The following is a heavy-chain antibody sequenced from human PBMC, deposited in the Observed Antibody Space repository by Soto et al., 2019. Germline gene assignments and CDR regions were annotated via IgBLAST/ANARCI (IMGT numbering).Heavy chain of an antibody. V-gene: IGHV4-59*01. CDR2: IYYSGST. CDR3: ASGDLGWFDP. CDR1: GGSISSYY. Sequence: QVQLQESGPGLVKPSETLSLTCTVSGGSISSYYWSWIRQPPGKGLEWIGYIYYSGSTNYKPSLKSRVTISVDTSKNQFSLKLSSVTAADTAVYYCASGDLGWFDPWGQGTLVTVSS. D-gene: IGHD7-27*01. J-gene: IGHJ5*02.